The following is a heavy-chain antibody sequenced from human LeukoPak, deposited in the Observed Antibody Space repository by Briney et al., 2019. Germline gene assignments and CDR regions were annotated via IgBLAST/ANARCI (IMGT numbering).Heavy chain of an antibody. J-gene: IGHJ4*02. CDR3: ARHSSSSEEAFDY. Sequence: GGSLRLSCAASGFTFSSYSMNWVRQAPGKGLEWVSYISSSSSTIYYADSVKGRFTISRDNAKNSLYLQMNSLRAEDTAVYYCARHSSSSEEAFDYWGQGTLVTVSS. V-gene: IGHV3-48*01. CDR2: ISSSSSTI. CDR1: GFTFSSYS. D-gene: IGHD6-6*01.